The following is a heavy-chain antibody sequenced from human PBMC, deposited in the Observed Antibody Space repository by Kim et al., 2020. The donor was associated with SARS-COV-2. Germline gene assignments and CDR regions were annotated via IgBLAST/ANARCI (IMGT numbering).Heavy chain of an antibody. CDR1: GGSISSYY. Sequence: SETLSLTCTVSGGSISSYYWSWIRQPPGKGLEWIGYIYYSGSTNYNPSLKSRVTISVDTSKNQFSLKLSSVTAADTAVYYCARDSSYCSGGSCYYQSYYYGMDVWGQGTTVTVSS. V-gene: IGHV4-59*01. J-gene: IGHJ6*02. CDR3: ARDSSYCSGGSCYYQSYYYGMDV. D-gene: IGHD2-15*01. CDR2: IYYSGST.